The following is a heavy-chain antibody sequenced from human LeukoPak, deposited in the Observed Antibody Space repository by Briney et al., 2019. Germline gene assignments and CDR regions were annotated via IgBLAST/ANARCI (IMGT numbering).Heavy chain of an antibody. CDR1: GFTFSMYN. V-gene: IGHV3-48*01. CDR3: AKDVGWGGTTGEDAFDI. Sequence: GGSLRLSCVVSGFTFSMYNMNWVRQAPGKGPQWVSSISPSSGTIHYADSVKGRFTISRDNAKNSLYLQMTSLRAEDTAVYYCAKDVGWGGTTGEDAFDIWGQGTMVTVSS. CDR2: ISPSSGTI. J-gene: IGHJ3*02. D-gene: IGHD1-7*01.